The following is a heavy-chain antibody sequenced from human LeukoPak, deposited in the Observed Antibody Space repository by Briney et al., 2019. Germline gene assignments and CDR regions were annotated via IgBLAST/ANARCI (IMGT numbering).Heavy chain of an antibody. CDR3: ARDYYDSSGYRITDFDY. CDR2: MNPNSGNT. Sequence: ASVKVSCKASGYTFTSYDINWVRQATGQGLEWMGWMNPNSGNTGYAQKFQGRVTMTRNTSISTAYMELSSLRSEDTAVYYCARDYYDSSGYRITDFDYWGQGTLVTVSS. CDR1: GYTFTSYD. J-gene: IGHJ4*02. V-gene: IGHV1-8*01. D-gene: IGHD3-22*01.